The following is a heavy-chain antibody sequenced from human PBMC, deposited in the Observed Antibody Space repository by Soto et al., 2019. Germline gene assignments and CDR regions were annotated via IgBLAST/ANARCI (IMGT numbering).Heavy chain of an antibody. CDR3: ASSVVVPSTMNYFDY. V-gene: IGHV5-51*01. CDR1: GYGFTNYW. Sequence: GESLKIYCKGSGYGFTNYWLAWVRQVPGKGLEWMGIVYPDDSDTKYGPSFKGQVTISVDKSITTAYLQWSSLKASDTAMYFCASSVVVPSTMNYFDYWGQGTLVTVYS. CDR2: VYPDDSDT. J-gene: IGHJ4*02. D-gene: IGHD2-2*01.